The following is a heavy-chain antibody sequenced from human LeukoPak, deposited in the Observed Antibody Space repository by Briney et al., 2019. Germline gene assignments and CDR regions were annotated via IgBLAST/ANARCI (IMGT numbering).Heavy chain of an antibody. CDR1: GFTFSGYA. D-gene: IGHD2-2*02. J-gene: IGHJ4*02. CDR3: ATYRHLPY. Sequence: GGSLRLSCAASGFTFSGYAMNWVRQAPGKGLEWVSLIFASGSTTKYADSVKGRFTISRDNSKNTLYLQMNSLRAEDTAVYYCATYRHLPYWGQGTLVTVSS. CDR2: IFASGSTT. V-gene: IGHV3-23*05.